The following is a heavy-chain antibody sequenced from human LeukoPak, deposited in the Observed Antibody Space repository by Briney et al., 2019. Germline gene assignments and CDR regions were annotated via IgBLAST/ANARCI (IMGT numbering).Heavy chain of an antibody. D-gene: IGHD4-17*01. CDR2: ISSSSSYI. V-gene: IGHV3-21*01. CDR3: ARGGLRQDYFDY. Sequence: PGGSLRLSCAASGFTFSSYSMNWVRQAPGKGREWVSSISSSSSYIYYADSVKGRFTISRDNAKNSLYLEMNSLRAEDTAVCYCARGGLRQDYFDYWGQGTLVTVSS. J-gene: IGHJ4*02. CDR1: GFTFSSYS.